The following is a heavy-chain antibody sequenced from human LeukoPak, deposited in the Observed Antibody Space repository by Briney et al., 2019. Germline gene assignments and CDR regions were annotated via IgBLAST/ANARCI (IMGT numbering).Heavy chain of an antibody. CDR2: ISSSSSYT. CDR1: GFTFSDYY. Sequence: GGSLRLSCAASGFTFSDYYMSWIRQAPGKGLEWVSYISSSSSYTSYADSVKGRFTISRDNAKNSLYLQMNSLRAEDTAVYYCARGRDYGDPGDYWGQGTLVTVSS. J-gene: IGHJ4*02. CDR3: ARGRDYGDPGDY. D-gene: IGHD4-17*01. V-gene: IGHV3-11*06.